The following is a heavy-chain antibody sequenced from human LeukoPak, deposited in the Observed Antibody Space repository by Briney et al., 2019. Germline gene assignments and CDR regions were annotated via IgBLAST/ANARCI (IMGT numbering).Heavy chain of an antibody. CDR1: GFTFSSYA. D-gene: IGHD6-13*01. CDR3: ATSPGYSYQ. J-gene: IGHJ4*02. Sequence: GGSLRLSCAASGFTFSSYAMSWVRQAPREGLAWVSAISAGGGTTHYAGSVKGRFTISRDNSKNTLYLQMNSLRAEDTAVYYCATSPGYSYQWGQGSLVTVSS. CDR2: ISAGGGTT. V-gene: IGHV3-23*01.